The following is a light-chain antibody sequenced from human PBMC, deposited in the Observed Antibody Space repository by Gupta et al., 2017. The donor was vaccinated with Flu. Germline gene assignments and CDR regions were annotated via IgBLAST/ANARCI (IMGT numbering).Light chain of an antibody. J-gene: IGLJ2*01. CDR3: QVWDNSIDHVV. V-gene: IGLV3-21*02. Sequence: SYVLTPPPSVSVAPRPTAKITCGGNNIGSKYVHWYQQKSGQAPVLVVYEDSDRPAGIPDRFSGFNSGNTATLTISRVEAGDEADYYCQVWDNSIDHVVFGGGTKLTVL. CDR2: EDS. CDR1: NIGSKY.